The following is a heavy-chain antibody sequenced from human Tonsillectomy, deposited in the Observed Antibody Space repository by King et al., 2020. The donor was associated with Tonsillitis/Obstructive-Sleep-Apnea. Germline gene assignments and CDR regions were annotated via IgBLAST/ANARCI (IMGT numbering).Heavy chain of an antibody. D-gene: IGHD1-1*01. CDR2: IIPIFGTA. CDR3: ARDERPTLQSPYYYNYLEV. V-gene: IGHV1-69*01. J-gene: IGHJ6*03. CDR1: GGTFSSYV. Sequence: QLVQSGAEVKKPGSSVKVSCKASGGTFSSYVISWVRQAPGQGLEWMGGIIPIFGTAHYAQKFQGRVTITADESTSTAYMELSSLRSEDTAVYYCARDERPTLQSPYYYNYLEVWGKGTTVTLS.